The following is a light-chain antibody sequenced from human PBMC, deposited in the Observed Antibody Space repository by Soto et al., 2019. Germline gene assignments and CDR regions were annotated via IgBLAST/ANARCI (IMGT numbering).Light chain of an antibody. CDR3: SSYTSSNTYV. Sequence: QSALTQPASVSGSPGQSITISCTGTSSDVGAYKYVSWCQHHPGKVPQLMIYDVSNRPSGVSDRFSGSKSGNTASLTISGLQAEDEADYYCSSYTSSNTYVFGTGTKVT. CDR2: DVS. CDR1: SSDVGAYKY. J-gene: IGLJ1*01. V-gene: IGLV2-14*03.